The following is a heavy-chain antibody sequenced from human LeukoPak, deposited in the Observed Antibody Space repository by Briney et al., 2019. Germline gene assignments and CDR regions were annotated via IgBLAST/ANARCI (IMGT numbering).Heavy chain of an antibody. J-gene: IGHJ4*02. Sequence: GRSLRLSCAASGFTFTTYAMAWVRHGPGKGLEWVSFISGHGTRTYYADSVKGRFTISRDKSKNTMFLQMDSLRVEDTAIYYCAKSVGATTLFDSWGQGTLVTVSS. CDR2: ISGHGTRT. CDR3: AKSVGATTLFDS. D-gene: IGHD3-16*01. V-gene: IGHV3-23*01. CDR1: GFTFTTYA.